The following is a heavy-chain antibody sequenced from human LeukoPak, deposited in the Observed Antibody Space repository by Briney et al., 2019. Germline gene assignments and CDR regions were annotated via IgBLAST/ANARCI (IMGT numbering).Heavy chain of an antibody. CDR3: ARSHYYDSGGYFYYYSNMDV. V-gene: IGHV3-15*05. J-gene: IGHJ6*02. CDR2: IKSKSNGGTI. Sequence: GGSLRLSCAGSGFTFSNAWMTWVRQAPGTGLEWVGRIKSKSNGGTIDYAAPVKGRFTISRDNAKNTLYLQMNSLRGEDTAVYSCARSHYYDSGGYFYYYSNMDVWGQGTTVTVSS. D-gene: IGHD3-22*01. CDR1: GFTFSNAW.